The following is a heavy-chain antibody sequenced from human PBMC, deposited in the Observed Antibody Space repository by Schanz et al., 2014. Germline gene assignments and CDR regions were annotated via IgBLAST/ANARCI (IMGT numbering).Heavy chain of an antibody. J-gene: IGHJ4*02. D-gene: IGHD3-22*01. V-gene: IGHV3-30-3*02. Sequence: QVQVVESGGGVVQPGRSLRLSCAASGFPFSSYALHWVRQAPGKGLEWVAVISYDGVNTYYADSVKGRFTISRDNSENTLYLQMNSLRAEDTAVYYCAKQHGVIQQVSDYWGQGTLVTVSS. CDR1: GFPFSSYA. CDR3: AKQHGVIQQVSDY. CDR2: ISYDGVNT.